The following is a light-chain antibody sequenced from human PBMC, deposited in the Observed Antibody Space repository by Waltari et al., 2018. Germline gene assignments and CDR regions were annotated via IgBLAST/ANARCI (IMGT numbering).Light chain of an antibody. J-gene: IGKJ3*01. CDR2: DSS. Sequence: ETVLTQSPATLSLSPGERATLSCRASQNIGNDLAWYQRRPGQALRLLIYDSSTRATGIPARFSGSGSGTDFTLTISSLEPEDVATYFCQQRNNWPPFTFGPGTILDIK. CDR1: QNIGND. V-gene: IGKV3-11*01. CDR3: QQRNNWPPFT.